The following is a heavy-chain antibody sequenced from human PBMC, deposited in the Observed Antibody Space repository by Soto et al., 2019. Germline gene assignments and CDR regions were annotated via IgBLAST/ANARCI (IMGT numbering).Heavy chain of an antibody. D-gene: IGHD3-22*01. CDR3: AKDNYYDSSMPY. CDR1: GFTFSSYG. J-gene: IGHJ4*02. Sequence: GGSLRLSCAASGFTFSSYGMHWVRQAPGKGLEWVAVISYDGSNKYYADSVKGRFTISRDNSKNTLYLQMNSLRAEDTAVYYCAKDNYYDSSMPYWGQETLVTVSS. CDR2: ISYDGSNK. V-gene: IGHV3-30*18.